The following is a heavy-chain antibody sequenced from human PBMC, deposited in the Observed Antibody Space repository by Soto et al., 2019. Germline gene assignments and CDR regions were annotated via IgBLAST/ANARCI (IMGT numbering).Heavy chain of an antibody. D-gene: IGHD2-2*01. Sequence: SETLSLTCTVAGGSISSHDWSWIRQPPGQGLEWIGYIYYSGSTNYNPSLKSRVTISVDTSKSQFSLRLSSVTAADTAVYYCARDQASRGYCSSTSCSGWYSSSWTPLDYWGQGTLVTVSS. V-gene: IGHV4-59*11. CDR3: ARDQASRGYCSSTSCSGWYSSSWTPLDY. CDR2: IYYSGST. CDR1: GGSISSHD. J-gene: IGHJ4*02.